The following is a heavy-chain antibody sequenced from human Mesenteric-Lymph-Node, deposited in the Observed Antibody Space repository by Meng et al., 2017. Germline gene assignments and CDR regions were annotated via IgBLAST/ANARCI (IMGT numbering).Heavy chain of an antibody. CDR1: TFTFTNYE. V-gene: IGHV3-48*03. D-gene: IGHD3-10*01. CDR2: ISSGGSTM. Sequence: GESLKISCAASTFTFTNYEINWVRQAPGKGLKWISYISSGGSTMSYADSVKGRFTISRDNAKNSLYLQMNNLGAEDTALYYCVREYNGYSYGSAFYHWGQGILVTVSS. CDR3: VREYNGYSYGSAFYH. J-gene: IGHJ4*02.